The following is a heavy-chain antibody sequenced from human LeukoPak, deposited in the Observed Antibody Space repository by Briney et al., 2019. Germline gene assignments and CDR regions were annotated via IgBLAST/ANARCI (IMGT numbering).Heavy chain of an antibody. J-gene: IGHJ6*02. CDR3: ARVLWFGGPYGMDV. CDR2: IYTSGST. CDR1: GGSISSGSYY. D-gene: IGHD3-10*01. V-gene: IGHV4-61*02. Sequence: PSQTLSLTCTVSGGSISSGSYYWSWIRQPAGQGLDWFGRIYTSGSTNYNPSLKSRVTISVDTSKNQFSLKLSSVTAADTAVYYCARVLWFGGPYGMDVWGQGTTVTVSS.